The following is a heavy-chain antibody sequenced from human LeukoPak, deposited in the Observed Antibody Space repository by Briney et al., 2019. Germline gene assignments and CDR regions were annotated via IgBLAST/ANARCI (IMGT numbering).Heavy chain of an antibody. CDR3: ARDRRVVRGVIIRYYYYGMDV. CDR1: GFTLSSRW. D-gene: IGHD3-10*01. V-gene: IGHV3-7*01. CDR2: INRDGSEK. J-gene: IGHJ6*02. Sequence: GGSLRLSCVVSGFTLSSRWMMWVRQAPGEGLEWMTNINRDGSEKNYVDSVKGRFTISRDNAKNSLYLQMNSLRAEDTAVYYCARDRRVVRGVIIRYYYYGMDVWGQGTTVTVSS.